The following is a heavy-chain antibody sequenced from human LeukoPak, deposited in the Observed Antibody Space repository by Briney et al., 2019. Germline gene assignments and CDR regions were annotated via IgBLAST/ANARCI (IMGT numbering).Heavy chain of an antibody. D-gene: IGHD3-10*01. CDR1: GGSISSRNW. J-gene: IGHJ6*03. Sequence: SETLSLTCTVSGGSISSRNWWSWVRQPPGKGLEWIAEIHHSGNINYNPSLKSRVTISVDKSKNQFSLKLSSVTAADTAVYYCVRIRGFGADYYYYYMDVWGKGSTVTVSS. V-gene: IGHV4-4*02. CDR2: IHHSGNI. CDR3: VRIRGFGADYYYYYMDV.